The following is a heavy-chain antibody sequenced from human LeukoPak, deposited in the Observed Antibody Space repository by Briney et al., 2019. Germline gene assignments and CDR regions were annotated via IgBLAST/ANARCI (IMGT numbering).Heavy chain of an antibody. CDR1: GFTFSGYE. D-gene: IGHD2-15*01. Sequence: GGSLRLSCAASGFTFSGYEMNWVRQAPGKGLEWVSCISTSGNTIYYADSVKGRFTNSRDNAKNSLYLQMNGLRVEDTAVYYCAKGAVAAAATPWFDRWGQGALVTVSS. J-gene: IGHJ5*02. CDR3: AKGAVAAAATPWFDR. CDR2: ISTSGNTI. V-gene: IGHV3-48*03.